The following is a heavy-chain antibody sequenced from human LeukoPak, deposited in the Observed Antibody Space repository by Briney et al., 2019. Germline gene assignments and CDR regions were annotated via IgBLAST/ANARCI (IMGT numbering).Heavy chain of an antibody. CDR1: GYSFTSYW. Sequence: GESLKISCKGSGYSFTSYWIGWVRQMPGKGLEWMGIIYPGDSDTRYSPSFQGQVTISADKSISTAYLQWSSLKASDTAMYYCARSGDWSPTEIDAFDIWGQGTMVTVSS. CDR2: IYPGDSDT. CDR3: ARSGDWSPTEIDAFDI. V-gene: IGHV5-51*01. J-gene: IGHJ3*02. D-gene: IGHD3/OR15-3a*01.